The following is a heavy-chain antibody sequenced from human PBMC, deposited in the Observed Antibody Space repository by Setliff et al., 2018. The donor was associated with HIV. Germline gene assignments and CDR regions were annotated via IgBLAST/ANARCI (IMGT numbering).Heavy chain of an antibody. V-gene: IGHV4-39*07. J-gene: IGHJ4*02. D-gene: IGHD1-26*01. CDR2: IYHSGST. CDR3: ARAGMGALRSLFDY. CDR1: GGSVGSGSYY. Sequence: PSETLSLTCSVSGGSVGSGSYYWSWIRQPPGKGLEWIASIYHSGSTYYNPSLKSRVIISVDTSKNQFSLKLNSVTAADTAIYYCARAGMGALRSLFDYWGQGTLVTVSS.